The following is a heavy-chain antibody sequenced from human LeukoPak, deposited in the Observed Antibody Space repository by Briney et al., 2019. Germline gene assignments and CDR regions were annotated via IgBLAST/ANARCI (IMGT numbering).Heavy chain of an antibody. D-gene: IGHD6-6*01. CDR1: RYTFTGYY. CDR3: ARVGAQAARFPTTLYYFDY. Sequence: ASVKVSCKASRYTFTGYYMHWVRQAPGQGLEWMGWINPNSGGTNYAQKLQGRVTMTRDTSISTAYMELSRLRSDDTAVYYCARVGAQAARFPTTLYYFDYWGQGTLVTVSS. CDR2: INPNSGGT. V-gene: IGHV1-2*02. J-gene: IGHJ4*02.